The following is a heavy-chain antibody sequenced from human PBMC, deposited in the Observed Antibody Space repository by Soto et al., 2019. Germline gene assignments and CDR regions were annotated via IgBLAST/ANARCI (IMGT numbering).Heavy chain of an antibody. CDR1: GFPFSHYL. V-gene: IGHV3-74*01. Sequence: GGSLRLSCAASGFPFSHYLMHWVRQTPGKGLVWVSRINPAGTITNYADSVEGRFTISRDNADSALFLQMNSLSAEDTAIYYCTSDTFGLRDTWGQGTLVTVPS. D-gene: IGHD3-16*01. CDR2: INPAGTIT. J-gene: IGHJ5*02. CDR3: TSDTFGLRDT.